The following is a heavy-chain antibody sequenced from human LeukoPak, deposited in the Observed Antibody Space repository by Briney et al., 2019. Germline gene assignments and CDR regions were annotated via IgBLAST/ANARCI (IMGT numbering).Heavy chain of an antibody. V-gene: IGHV3-7*01. D-gene: IGHD2-2*01. CDR1: GFTFSSYW. CDR2: IKQDGSEK. CDR3: ASGRDIVVVPAASFDY. Sequence: HPGGSLRLSCAASGFTFSSYWMSWVRQAPGKGLEWVANIKQDGSEKYYVDSVKGRFTISRDNAKNSLDLQMNSLRAEDTAVYYCASGRDIVVVPAASFDYWGQGTLVTVSS. J-gene: IGHJ4*02.